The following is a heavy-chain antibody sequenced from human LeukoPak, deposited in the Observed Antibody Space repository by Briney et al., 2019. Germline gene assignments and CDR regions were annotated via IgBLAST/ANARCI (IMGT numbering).Heavy chain of an antibody. Sequence: ASVKVSCKASGYTFTGYYMHWVRQAPGQGLERMVWMNPNSCGTNYAQMFQGRVTMTRDTSISTAYMELSRLRSDDTAVYYCAREKSEVQYYYDSSGYHYYFDYWGQGTLVTVSS. CDR2: MNPNSCGT. V-gene: IGHV1-2*02. CDR3: AREKSEVQYYYDSSGYHYYFDY. J-gene: IGHJ4*02. D-gene: IGHD3-22*01. CDR1: GYTFTGYY.